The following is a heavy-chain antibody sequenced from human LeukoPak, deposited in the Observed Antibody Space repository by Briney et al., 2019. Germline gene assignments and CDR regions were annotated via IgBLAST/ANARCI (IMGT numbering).Heavy chain of an antibody. Sequence: PGGSLRLSCAASGFTFSSYGMHWVRQAPGKGLEWVAVISYDGSNKYYADSVKGRFTISRDNSKNTLYLQMNSLRAEDTAVYYCAKTPSTVAVAGIDYWGRGTLVTVSS. CDR1: GFTFSSYG. D-gene: IGHD6-19*01. V-gene: IGHV3-30*18. CDR2: ISYDGSNK. CDR3: AKTPSTVAVAGIDY. J-gene: IGHJ4*02.